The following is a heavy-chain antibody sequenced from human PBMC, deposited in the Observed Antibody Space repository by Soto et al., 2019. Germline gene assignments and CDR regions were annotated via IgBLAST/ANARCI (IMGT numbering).Heavy chain of an antibody. J-gene: IGHJ6*02. D-gene: IGHD1-26*01. CDR3: AREIRSGSYFDYYYGMDV. CDR2: IYYSGST. CDR1: GGSISSYY. V-gene: IGHV4-59*01. Sequence: SETLSLTCTVSGGSISSYYWSWIRQPPGKGLEWIGYIYYSGSTNYNPSLKSRVTISVDTSKNQFSLKLSSVTAADTAVHYCAREIRSGSYFDYYYGMDVWGQGTTVTVS.